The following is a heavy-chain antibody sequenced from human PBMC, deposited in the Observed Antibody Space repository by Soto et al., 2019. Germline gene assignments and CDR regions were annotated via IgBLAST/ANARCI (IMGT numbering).Heavy chain of an antibody. V-gene: IGHV4-30-4*01. CDR1: GGSISSGDYY. J-gene: IGHJ2*01. CDR2: IYYSGST. D-gene: IGHD2-21*02. Sequence: QVQLQESGPGLVKPSQTLSLTGTVSGGSISSGDYYWSWIRQSPGKGREWIGYIYYSGSTYYNPSLKSRVTRSVDTSNNQFSLKLSSVTAADTAVYYCARSVVVTAISRGWYFDLGGRGTLVIVSS. CDR3: ARSVVVTAISRGWYFDL.